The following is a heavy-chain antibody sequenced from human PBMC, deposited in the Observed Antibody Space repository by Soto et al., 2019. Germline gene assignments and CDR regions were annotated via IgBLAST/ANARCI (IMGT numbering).Heavy chain of an antibody. V-gene: IGHV3-33*01. CDR2: IWYDGSNR. Sequence: QVQLVESGGGVVQPGTSLRLSCAASGFTISTHGMHWVRQAPGKGLEWVANIWYDGSNRFYADSVKGRFTISKDNSKNTLYLQMSSLRAEDTAVYYCAAATTWNFHFHYWGHGTQVTVSS. CDR3: AAATTWNFHFHY. CDR1: GFTISTHG. J-gene: IGHJ4*01. D-gene: IGHD1-7*01.